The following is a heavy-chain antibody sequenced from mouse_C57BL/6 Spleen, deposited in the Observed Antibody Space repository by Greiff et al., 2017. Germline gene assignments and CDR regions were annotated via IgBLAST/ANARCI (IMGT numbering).Heavy chain of an antibody. CDR2: ISYDGSN. CDR1: GYSITSGSY. Sequence: DVQLQESGPGLVKPSQSLSLTCSVTGYSITSGSYWNWIRPFPGNKLEWMGYISYDGSNQYNPSLKNRISITLDTSKNQFFLKLNSVTAEDTATYYCARERGYYAMDYWGQGTSVTVSS. J-gene: IGHJ4*01. V-gene: IGHV3-6*01. CDR3: ARERGYYAMDY.